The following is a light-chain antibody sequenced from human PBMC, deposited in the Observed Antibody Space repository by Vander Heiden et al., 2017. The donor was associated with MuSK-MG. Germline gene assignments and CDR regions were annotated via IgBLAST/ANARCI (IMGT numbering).Light chain of an antibody. Sequence: DIQLTQSPSSVSASVGDTATITCRASQGVGSWLAWYQQKPGKPPKFLIYSVSSLQSGVPARFSGSGSGTDFTLTISSLQPEDLATYYCQQANTFPQTFGQGTKVEIK. CDR2: SVS. J-gene: IGKJ1*01. CDR1: QGVGSW. CDR3: QQANTFPQT. V-gene: IGKV1-12*01.